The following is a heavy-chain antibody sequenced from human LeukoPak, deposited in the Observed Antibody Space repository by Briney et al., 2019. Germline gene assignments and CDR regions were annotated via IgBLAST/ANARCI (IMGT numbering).Heavy chain of an antibody. CDR3: ARYYYDSSWIDY. V-gene: IGHV4-59*01. CDR1: GGSISSYY. D-gene: IGHD3-22*01. J-gene: IGHJ4*02. Sequence: SSETLSLTCTVSGGSISSYYWSWIRQPPGKGLEWIGYIYYSGSTNYNPSLKSRVTISVDTSKNQFSLKLSSVTAADTAVYYCARYYYDSSWIDYWGQGTLVTVSS. CDR2: IYYSGST.